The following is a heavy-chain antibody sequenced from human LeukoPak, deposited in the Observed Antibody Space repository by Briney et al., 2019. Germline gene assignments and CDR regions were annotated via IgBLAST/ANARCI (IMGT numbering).Heavy chain of an antibody. CDR1: GFTFSSYA. J-gene: IGHJ4*02. CDR3: ARVPYGSSGYYSDY. Sequence: GRSLRLSCAASGFTFSSYAMHWVRQAPGKGLEWVAVISYDGSNKYYADSVKGRFTISRDNAKNSLYLQMNSLRAEDTAVYYCARVPYGSSGYYSDYWGQGTLVTVSS. D-gene: IGHD3-22*01. V-gene: IGHV3-30-3*01. CDR2: ISYDGSNK.